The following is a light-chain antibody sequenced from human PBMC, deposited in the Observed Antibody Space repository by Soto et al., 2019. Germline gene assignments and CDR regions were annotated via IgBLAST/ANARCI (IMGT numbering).Light chain of an antibody. CDR3: CSYAGSSTFYV. V-gene: IGLV2-23*01. CDR1: SSDVGNYNY. Sequence: QSALTQPASVSGSPGQSITISCTGTSSDVGNYNYVSWYQQYPGRVPKLLIYEGSKRPSGVSNRFSGSKSGNTASLTISGLQAEDEADYYCCSYAGSSTFYVFGTGTKLTVL. CDR2: EGS. J-gene: IGLJ1*01.